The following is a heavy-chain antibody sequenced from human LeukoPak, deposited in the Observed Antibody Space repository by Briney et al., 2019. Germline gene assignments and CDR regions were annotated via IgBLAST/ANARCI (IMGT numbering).Heavy chain of an antibody. CDR1: GGSISSYY. D-gene: IGHD3-22*01. CDR3: ARDRSRYYDSSGYLTNDAFDI. CDR2: IYYSGST. J-gene: IGHJ3*02. V-gene: IGHV4-59*01. Sequence: SETLSLTCTVSGGSISSYYWSWIRRPPGKGLEWIGYIYYSGSTNYNPSLKSRVTISVDTSKNQFSLKLSSVTAADTAVYYCARDRSRYYDSSGYLTNDAFDIWGQGTMVTVSS.